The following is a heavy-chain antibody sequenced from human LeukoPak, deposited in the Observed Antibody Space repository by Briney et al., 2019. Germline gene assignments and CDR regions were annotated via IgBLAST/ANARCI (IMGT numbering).Heavy chain of an antibody. CDR3: ARDTYDSSGYYAHLDY. Sequence: GGSLRLSCAASGFTFSSYWVSWVRRAPGKGLEGVANIKQDGSEKYYVDSVKGRFTISRDNAKNSLYLQMSSLRAEDTAVYYCARDTYDSSGYYAHLDYWGQGTLVTVSS. D-gene: IGHD3-22*01. V-gene: IGHV3-7*01. CDR1: GFTFSSYW. CDR2: IKQDGSEK. J-gene: IGHJ4*02.